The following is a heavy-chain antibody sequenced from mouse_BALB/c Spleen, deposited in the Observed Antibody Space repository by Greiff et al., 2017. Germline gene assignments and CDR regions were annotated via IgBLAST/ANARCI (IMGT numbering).Heavy chain of an antibody. V-gene: IGHV5-9-1*01. CDR1: GFTFSSYA. Sequence: DVMLVESGGGLVKPGGSLKLSCAASGFTFSSYAMSWVRQTPEKRLEWVATISSGGSYTYYPDSVKGRFTISRDNAKNTLYLQMSSLRSEDTAMYYCARRVEGYAMDYWGQGTSVTVSS. CDR3: ARRVEGYAMDY. CDR2: ISSGGSYT. J-gene: IGHJ4*01. D-gene: IGHD1-3*01.